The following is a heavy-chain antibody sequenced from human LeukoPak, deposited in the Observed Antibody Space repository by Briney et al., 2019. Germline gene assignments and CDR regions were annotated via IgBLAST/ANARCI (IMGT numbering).Heavy chain of an antibody. D-gene: IGHD2-15*01. J-gene: IGHJ5*02. CDR3: ARGAASFNWFDP. CDR2: IIPIFGIA. CDR1: GGTFSIYA. V-gene: IGHV1-69*04. Sequence: SVKVSFKASGGTFSIYAISWVRQAPGQGLEWMGRIIPIFGIANYAQKFQGRVTITADKSTSTAYMELSSLRSEDTAVYYCARGAASFNWFDPWGQGTLVSVSS.